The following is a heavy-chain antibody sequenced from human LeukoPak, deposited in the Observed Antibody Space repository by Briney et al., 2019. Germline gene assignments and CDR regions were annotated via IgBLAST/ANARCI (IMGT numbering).Heavy chain of an antibody. J-gene: IGHJ4*02. D-gene: IGHD5-24*01. Sequence: GGSLRLSCAASGFTFSSYGMHWVRRAPGKGLEWVAVISYDGSNKYYADSVKGRFTISRDNSKNTLYLQMNSLRAEDTAVYYCAKEMGRSWAQGTLVTVSS. CDR3: AKEMGRS. V-gene: IGHV3-30*18. CDR2: ISYDGSNK. CDR1: GFTFSSYG.